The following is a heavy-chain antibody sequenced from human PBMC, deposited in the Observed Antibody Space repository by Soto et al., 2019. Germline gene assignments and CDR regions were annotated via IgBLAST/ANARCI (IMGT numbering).Heavy chain of an antibody. CDR1: GGSISSSSYY. Sequence: SETLSLTCTVSGGSISSSSYYWGWIRQPPGKGLEWIGSIYYSGSTYYNPSLKSRVTISVDTSKNRFSLKLGSVTAADTAVYYCGGATMIVVVNRNGVGWFDPWGQGTLVTVSS. D-gene: IGHD3-22*01. CDR3: GGATMIVVVNRNGVGWFDP. V-gene: IGHV4-39*01. J-gene: IGHJ5*02. CDR2: IYYSGST.